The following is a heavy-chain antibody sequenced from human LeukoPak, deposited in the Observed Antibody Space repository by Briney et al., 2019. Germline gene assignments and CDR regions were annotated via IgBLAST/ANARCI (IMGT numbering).Heavy chain of an antibody. V-gene: IGHV3-23*01. CDR2: ISGSGGST. D-gene: IGHD6-19*01. Sequence: GGSLRLSCAASEFTFSDYQMNWIRQAPGKGLEWVSAISGSGGSTYYADSVKGRFTISRDNSKNTLYLQMNSLRAEDTAVYYCAKADSSGWLDVFDYWGQGTLVTVSS. J-gene: IGHJ4*02. CDR3: AKADSSGWLDVFDY. CDR1: EFTFSDYQ.